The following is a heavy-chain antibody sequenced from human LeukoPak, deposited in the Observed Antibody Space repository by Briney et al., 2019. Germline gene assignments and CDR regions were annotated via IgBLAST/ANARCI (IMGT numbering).Heavy chain of an antibody. V-gene: IGHV3-48*03. CDR1: GFTFSSYE. J-gene: IGHJ4*02. Sequence: GGSLRLSCAASGFTFSSYEMNWVRQAPGKGLEWVSYISSSGSTIYYADSVKGRFTISRDNAKNSLYLQMNSLRAEDTAVYYCARQSVYYYGSGRPVDYWGQGTLVTVSS. D-gene: IGHD3-10*01. CDR2: ISSSGSTI. CDR3: ARQSVYYYGSGRPVDY.